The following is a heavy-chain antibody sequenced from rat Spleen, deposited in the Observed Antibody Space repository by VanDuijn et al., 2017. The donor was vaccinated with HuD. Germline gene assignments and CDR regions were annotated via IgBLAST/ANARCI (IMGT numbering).Heavy chain of an antibody. CDR1: GFTFSHYD. CDR3: TTGGYTYYGFHLY. Sequence: EVQLVESGGGLVQPGRSMKLSCAASGFTFSHYDMAWVRQAPKKGLEWVASIRYDGGSTYYRDSVKGRFTISRDNAKSSLYLQRDSLRSEDTATYYCTTGGYTYYGFHLYWGQGVMVTVSS. CDR2: IRYDGGST. D-gene: IGHD1-9*01. J-gene: IGHJ2*01. V-gene: IGHV5-20*01.